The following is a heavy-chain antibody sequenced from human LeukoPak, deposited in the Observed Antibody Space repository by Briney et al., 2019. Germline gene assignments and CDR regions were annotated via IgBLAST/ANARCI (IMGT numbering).Heavy chain of an antibody. V-gene: IGHV3-23*01. J-gene: IGHJ4*02. CDR1: GFTFSSYA. CDR3: ARDIRDGASYYFDY. D-gene: IGHD5-24*01. CDR2: ISGSGGST. Sequence: AGGSLRLSCAASGFTFSSYAMSWVRQAPGKGLEWVSAISGSGGSTYYADSVKGRFTISRDNAKNSLYLQMNSLRAEDTAVYSCARDIRDGASYYFDYWGQGTLVTVSS.